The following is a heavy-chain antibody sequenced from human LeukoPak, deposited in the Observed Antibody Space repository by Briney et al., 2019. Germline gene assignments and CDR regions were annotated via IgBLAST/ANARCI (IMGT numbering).Heavy chain of an antibody. J-gene: IGHJ5*02. CDR2: IIPIFGTA. D-gene: IGHD4-17*01. CDR3: ARSPHDYGNRFWFDP. CDR1: GGTFSSYA. Sequence: SVTVSCKASGGTFSSYAISWVRQAPGQGLEWMGGIIPIFGTANYAQKFQGRVTITADESTSTAYMELSSLGSEDTAVYYCARSPHDYGNRFWFDPWGQGTLVTVSS. V-gene: IGHV1-69*13.